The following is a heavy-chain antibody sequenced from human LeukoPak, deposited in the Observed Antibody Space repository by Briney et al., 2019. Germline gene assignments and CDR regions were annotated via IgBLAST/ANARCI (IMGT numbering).Heavy chain of an antibody. CDR1: SYTFINDA. V-gene: IGHV1-18*01. J-gene: IGHJ5*02. Sequence: ASVKVSCKASSYTFINDAFTWVRQAPGQGLEWMGWISAYNGNTNYAQKLQGRVTMTTDTSTSTAYMELRSLRSDDTAVYYCARERWIFGVVINRGFDPWGQGTLVTVSS. D-gene: IGHD3-3*01. CDR3: ARERWIFGVVINRGFDP. CDR2: ISAYNGNT.